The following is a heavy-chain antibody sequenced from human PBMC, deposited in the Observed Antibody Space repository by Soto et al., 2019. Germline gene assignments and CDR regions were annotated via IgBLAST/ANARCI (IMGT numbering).Heavy chain of an antibody. D-gene: IGHD3-9*01. Sequence: GASVKVSCKASGYTFTSYAMHWVRQAPGQRLEWMGWINAGNGNTKYSQKFQGRVTITRDTSASTAYMELSSLRSEDTAVYYCARDRPVLRYFDWLPPDYYYYGMDVWGQGTTVTVSS. CDR1: GYTFTSYA. CDR2: INAGNGNT. J-gene: IGHJ6*02. V-gene: IGHV1-3*01. CDR3: ARDRPVLRYFDWLPPDYYYYGMDV.